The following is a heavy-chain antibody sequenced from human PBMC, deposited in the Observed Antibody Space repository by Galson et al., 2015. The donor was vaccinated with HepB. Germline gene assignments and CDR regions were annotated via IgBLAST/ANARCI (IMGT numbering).Heavy chain of an antibody. CDR1: GFTFGSYG. D-gene: IGHD6-13*01. J-gene: IGHJ4*02. Sequence: SLRLSCAASGFTFGSYGMHWVRQAPGKGLEWVAVIWYDGSNKYYADSVKGRFTISRDNSKNTLYLQMHSLRAEDTAVYYCARGRRAADVYFDYWGQGTLVTVSS. CDR3: ARGRRAADVYFDY. V-gene: IGHV3-33*01. CDR2: IWYDGSNK.